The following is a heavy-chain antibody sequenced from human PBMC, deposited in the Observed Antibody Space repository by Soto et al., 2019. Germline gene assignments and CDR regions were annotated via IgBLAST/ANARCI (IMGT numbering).Heavy chain of an antibody. V-gene: IGHV4-59*01. D-gene: IGHD2-21*02. CDR2: IYYSGST. CDR3: ARSPANCGGDCYIAEYFKP. CDR1: EGFITSYY. Sequence: SLTCTVSEGFITSYYWSCIRQPPGKGLEWIGYIYYSGSTNYNPSLKSRVTISVDTSKNQFSLQLSSVTAADTAVYYCARSPANCGGDCYIAEYFKPRGQGTLVTLSS. J-gene: IGHJ1*01.